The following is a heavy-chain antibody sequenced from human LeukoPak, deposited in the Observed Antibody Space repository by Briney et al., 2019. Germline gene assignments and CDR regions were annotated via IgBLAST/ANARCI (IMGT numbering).Heavy chain of an antibody. CDR1: GFTFSSYA. D-gene: IGHD2-2*01. V-gene: IGHV3-23*01. CDR3: AKDSLRGRVVVPAAIGY. Sequence: GGSLRLSCAASGFTFSSYAMSWVRQAPGKGLEWVSAISGSGGSTYYADSVKGRFTISRDNSKNTLYLQMNSLRAEDTAVYYCAKDSLRGRVVVPAAIGYWGQGTLVTVSS. J-gene: IGHJ4*02. CDR2: ISGSGGST.